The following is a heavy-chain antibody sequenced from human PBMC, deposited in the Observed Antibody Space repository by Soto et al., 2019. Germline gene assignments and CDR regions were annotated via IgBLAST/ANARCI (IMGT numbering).Heavy chain of an antibody. D-gene: IGHD3-22*01. Sequence: GGSLRLSCAASGFTSSSYGMHWVRQAPGKGLEWVAVISYDGSNKYYADSVKGRFTISRDNSKNTLYLQMNSLRAEDTAVYYCAKEGTYSSGYYDYWGQGTLVTVSS. CDR3: AKEGTYSSGYYDY. V-gene: IGHV3-30*18. J-gene: IGHJ4*02. CDR2: ISYDGSNK. CDR1: GFTSSSYG.